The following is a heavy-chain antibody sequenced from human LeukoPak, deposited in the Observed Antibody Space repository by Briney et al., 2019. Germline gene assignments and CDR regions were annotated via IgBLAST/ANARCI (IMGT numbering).Heavy chain of an antibody. CDR3: ARDLGYYYDSSGYYMVGPSYAFDI. V-gene: IGHV3-30*03. Sequence: PGGSLRLSCAASGFTFSSYGMHWVRQAPGKGLEWVAVISYDGGNKYYADFVKGRFTISRDNSKNTLYLQMNSLRAEDTAVYYCARDLGYYYDSSGYYMVGPSYAFDIWGQGTMVTVSS. D-gene: IGHD3-22*01. CDR2: ISYDGGNK. CDR1: GFTFSSYG. J-gene: IGHJ3*02.